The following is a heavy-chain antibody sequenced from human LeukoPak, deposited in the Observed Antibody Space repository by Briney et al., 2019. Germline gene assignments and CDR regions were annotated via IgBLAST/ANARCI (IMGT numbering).Heavy chain of an antibody. D-gene: IGHD5-18*01. CDR1: GYTSTSYY. CDR2: SNASGGST. J-gene: IGHJ5*02. V-gene: IGHV1-46*01. Sequence: ASVKVSCKASGYTSTSYYMHWVRRAPGQGLEWMGISNASGGSTSYAQKFQGRVTMTRDTSTSTVYMELSSLRSEDTAVYYCARDELGSVDTAMPPGGNWFDPWGQGTLVTVSS. CDR3: ARDELGSVDTAMPPGGNWFDP.